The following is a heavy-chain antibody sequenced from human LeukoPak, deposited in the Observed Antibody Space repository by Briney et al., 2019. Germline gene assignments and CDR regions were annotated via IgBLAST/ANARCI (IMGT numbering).Heavy chain of an antibody. CDR2: ISYDGSSK. CDR1: GFTFSTYA. Sequence: GGSLRLSCAASGFTFSTYAMHWVRQAPGKGLEWVAVISYDGSSKYYADSVKGRFTISRDNSKNTLYLQMNSLRAEDTAVYYCARARSSYGYGDAFDIWGLGTMVTVSS. CDR3: ARARSSYGYGDAFDI. D-gene: IGHD5-18*01. V-gene: IGHV3-30*04. J-gene: IGHJ3*02.